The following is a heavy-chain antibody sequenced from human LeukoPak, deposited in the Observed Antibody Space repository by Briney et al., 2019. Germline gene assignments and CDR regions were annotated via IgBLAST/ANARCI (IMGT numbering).Heavy chain of an antibody. J-gene: IGHJ4*02. CDR2: ISGSGGST. Sequence: WGSLRLSCAASGFTFSSYAMSWVRQAPGKGLEWVSAISGSGGSTYYADSVKGRFTISRDNSKNTLYLQMNSLRVEDTAVYYCAKDRSLWFGELQDYWGQGTLVTVSS. V-gene: IGHV3-23*01. D-gene: IGHD3-10*01. CDR3: AKDRSLWFGELQDY. CDR1: GFTFSSYA.